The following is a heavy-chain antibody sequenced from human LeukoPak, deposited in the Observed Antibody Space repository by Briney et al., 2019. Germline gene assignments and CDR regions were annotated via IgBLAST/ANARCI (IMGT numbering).Heavy chain of an antibody. Sequence: PSETLSLTCTVSGGSISGYYWSWIRQPPGKGLEWIGYIYYRGSTNYNPSLKSRVTISVDTSRTQFSLKLSSVTAADTAVYYCASGSGWNGYWGQGTLVTVSS. CDR3: ASGSGWNGY. CDR1: GGSISGYY. CDR2: IYYRGST. D-gene: IGHD6-19*01. V-gene: IGHV4-59*08. J-gene: IGHJ4*02.